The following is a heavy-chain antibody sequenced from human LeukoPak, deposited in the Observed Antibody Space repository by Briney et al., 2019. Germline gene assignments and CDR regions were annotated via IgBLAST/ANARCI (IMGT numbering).Heavy chain of an antibody. CDR3: AKAGAVVVVVAKYFDY. D-gene: IGHD2-15*01. CDR2: ISGKGGVI. Sequence: GGALRLSCAASGFTFSDNYMTWVRQAPGKGLEWLSYISGKGGVIQYADSVKGQFTISRDNSKNTLYLQMNSLRAEDTAVYYCAKAGAVVVVVAKYFDYWGQGTLVTVSS. J-gene: IGHJ4*02. V-gene: IGHV3-11*01. CDR1: GFTFSDNY.